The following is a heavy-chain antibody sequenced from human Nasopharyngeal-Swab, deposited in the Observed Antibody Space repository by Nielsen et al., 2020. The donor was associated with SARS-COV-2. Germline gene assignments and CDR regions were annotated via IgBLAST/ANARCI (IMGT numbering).Heavy chain of an antibody. V-gene: IGHV3-11*01. CDR1: GFTFSDYY. D-gene: IGHD3-16*01. CDR2: ISTSGSTI. CDR3: ARPRGGWAFDI. Sequence: GASLKISCAASGFTFSDYYMSWTSQAPGKGLERVSYISTSGSTISFADSVKGRFTISRDNAKNSLYLQMNSLRAEDTAVYYCARPRGGWAFDIWGQGTMVTVSS. J-gene: IGHJ3*02.